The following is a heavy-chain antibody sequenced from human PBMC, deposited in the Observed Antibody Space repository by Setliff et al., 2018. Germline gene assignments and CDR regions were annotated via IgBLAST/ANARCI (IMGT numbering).Heavy chain of an antibody. V-gene: IGHV4-34*01. J-gene: IGHJ4*02. CDR3: AREPWYYNFWSGYTRDYFDY. CDR1: GGSFSGYY. CDR2: XXXXXXX. Sequence: ASETLSLTCAVYGGSFSGYYWSWIRQPPGKGLEWIGEXXXXXXXXXXXXXXSRVTXXVDTSKNQFSLKLSSVTAADTAVYYCAREPWYYNFWSGYTRDYFDYWGQGTLVTVSS. D-gene: IGHD3-3*01.